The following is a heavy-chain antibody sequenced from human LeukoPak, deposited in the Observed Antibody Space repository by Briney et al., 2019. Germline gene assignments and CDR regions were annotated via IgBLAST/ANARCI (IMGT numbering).Heavy chain of an antibody. Sequence: SETLSLTCSVSGASITSYYWSWIRQPPGKGLEWIGYIYHTGSANYNPSLKSRVSMSLDTSKNQFSLNLTSVIAADTAVYYCARDGTENDAFDIWGQGTMVTVSS. J-gene: IGHJ3*02. CDR3: ARDGTENDAFDI. D-gene: IGHD1-26*01. CDR1: GASITSYY. V-gene: IGHV4-59*01. CDR2: IYHTGSA.